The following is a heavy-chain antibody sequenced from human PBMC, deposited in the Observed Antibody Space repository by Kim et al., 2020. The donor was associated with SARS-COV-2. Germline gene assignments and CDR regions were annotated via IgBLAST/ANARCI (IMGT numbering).Heavy chain of an antibody. J-gene: IGHJ2*01. D-gene: IGHD6-19*01. Sequence: GESLKISCKGSGYSFTSYWISWVRQMPGKGLEWMGRIDPSDSYTNYSPSFQGHVTISADKSISTAYLQWSSLKASDTAMYYCARHVPVAGTGPGAHFDLWGRGTLVTVSS. CDR1: GYSFTSYW. CDR2: IDPSDSYT. CDR3: ARHVPVAGTGPGAHFDL. V-gene: IGHV5-10-1*01.